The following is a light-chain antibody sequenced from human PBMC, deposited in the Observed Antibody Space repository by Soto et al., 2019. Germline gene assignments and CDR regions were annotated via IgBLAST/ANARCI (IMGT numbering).Light chain of an antibody. CDR3: QQYNNWPPLYT. Sequence: EIVMTQSPATLSVSPGERVTLSCRASQSVNSNLAWYQQKRGQAPRLLIHGASTRATGIPARFSGSGSGTEFTLTIRSLQSEDFAVYYCQQYNNWPPLYTFGQGTKLEIK. V-gene: IGKV3-15*01. CDR1: QSVNSN. J-gene: IGKJ2*01. CDR2: GAS.